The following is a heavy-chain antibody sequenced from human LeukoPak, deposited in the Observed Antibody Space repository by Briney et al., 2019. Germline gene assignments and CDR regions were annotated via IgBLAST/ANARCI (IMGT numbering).Heavy chain of an antibody. Sequence: GGSLRLSCAVSGFTFSGFWMSWSRQAPGKGLEWVANINQDGSHKYYVDSVKGRFTISRDNAKNSLYLQMNSLRAEDTAVYYCARDWEQQLATISMDVWGQGTTVTVSS. CDR2: INQDGSHK. CDR1: GFTFSGFW. D-gene: IGHD6-13*01. V-gene: IGHV3-7*03. CDR3: ARDWEQQLATISMDV. J-gene: IGHJ6*02.